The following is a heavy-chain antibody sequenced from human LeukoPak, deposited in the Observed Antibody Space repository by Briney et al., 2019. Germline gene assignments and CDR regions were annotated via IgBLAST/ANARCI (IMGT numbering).Heavy chain of an antibody. V-gene: IGHV4-31*03. CDR1: GGSISSGGYY. Sequence: SQTLSLTCTVSGGSISSGGYYWSWIRQHPGKGLEWIGYIYYSGSTYYNPSLKSRVTISVDTSKNQFSLKLSSVTAADTAVYYCARASRGVTMVRGATRYFDYWGQGTLVTVSS. J-gene: IGHJ4*02. CDR2: IYYSGST. CDR3: ARASRGVTMVRGATRYFDY. D-gene: IGHD3-10*01.